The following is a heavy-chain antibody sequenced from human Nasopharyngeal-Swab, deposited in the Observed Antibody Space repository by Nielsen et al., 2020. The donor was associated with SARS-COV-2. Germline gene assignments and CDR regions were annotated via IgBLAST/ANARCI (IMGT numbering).Heavy chain of an antibody. V-gene: IGHV4-30-4*01. D-gene: IGHD3-22*01. CDR2: IYYSGST. J-gene: IGHJ5*02. CDR3: ARDYYDSSGYYGGFDP. Sequence: WIRQPPWKGLEWIGYIYYSGSTYYNPSLKSRVTISVDTSKNQFSLKLSSVTAADTAVYYCARDYYDSSGYYGGFDPWGQGTLVTVSS.